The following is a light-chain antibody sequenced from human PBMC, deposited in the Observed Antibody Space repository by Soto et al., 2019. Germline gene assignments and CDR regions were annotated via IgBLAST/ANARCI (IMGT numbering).Light chain of an antibody. V-gene: IGKV1-39*01. CDR3: QQSYSTQIT. CDR1: QSISSY. J-gene: IGKJ5*01. CDR2: AAS. Sequence: DIQMTQSPSSLSASVGDRVTITCRASQSISSYLNWYQQKPGKAPKLLIYAASRLQSGVPSRFSGSGSGTYFTLTISSLQPEDFATYYCQQSYSTQITFGQGTRLEIK.